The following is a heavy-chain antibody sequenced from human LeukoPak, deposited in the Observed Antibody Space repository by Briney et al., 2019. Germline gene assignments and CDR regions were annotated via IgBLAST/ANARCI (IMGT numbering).Heavy chain of an antibody. J-gene: IGHJ4*02. CDR1: GGSISSGSYY. V-gene: IGHV4-61*02. Sequence: SETLSLTCTVSGGSISSGSYYWSWIRQPAGKGLEWIGRIYSSGNTNYNPSLKSRVTISADTSKNQFSLNLSSVTAADTAVYYCARDGNYYDSSGYGSRGDYYFDYWGQGTLVTVSS. CDR3: ARDGNYYDSSGYGSRGDYYFDY. CDR2: IYSSGNT. D-gene: IGHD3-22*01.